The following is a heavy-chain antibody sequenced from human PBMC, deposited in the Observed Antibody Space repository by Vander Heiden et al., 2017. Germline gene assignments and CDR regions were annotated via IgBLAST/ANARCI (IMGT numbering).Heavy chain of an antibody. Sequence: QLQLQESGPGLVKPSETLSLTCTVSGGPISSSSYYWGWIRQPPGKGLEWSGSIYYSGSTYYNPSLKSRVTISVDTSKNQFSLKLSSVTAADTAVYYCARRALGGVDYWGQGTLVTVSS. J-gene: IGHJ4*02. V-gene: IGHV4-39*01. CDR1: GGPISSSSYY. D-gene: IGHD2-15*01. CDR3: ARRALGGVDY. CDR2: IYYSGST.